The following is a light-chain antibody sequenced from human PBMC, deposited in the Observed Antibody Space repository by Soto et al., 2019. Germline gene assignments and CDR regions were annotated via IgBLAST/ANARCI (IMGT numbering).Light chain of an antibody. Sequence: QSVLTEAPSGSAAPGQKVTISCSGSSSNIGGNSVSWYQQLPGTAPKLLIYDDNKRPSGIPDRFSGSKSGTSATLGITGFQTGDEADYYCGSWDSGLSAYASGTGTKVTVL. CDR3: GSWDSGLSAYA. CDR1: SSNIGGNS. J-gene: IGLJ1*01. CDR2: DDN. V-gene: IGLV1-51*01.